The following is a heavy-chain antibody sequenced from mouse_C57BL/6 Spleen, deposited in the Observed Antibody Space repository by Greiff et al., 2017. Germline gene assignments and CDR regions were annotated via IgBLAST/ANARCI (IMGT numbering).Heavy chain of an antibody. CDR3: ARSYYGSSPYCDY. V-gene: IGHV1-72*01. J-gene: IGHJ2*01. CDR1: GYTFTSYW. Sequence: QVQLKQPGAELVKPGASVQLSCKASGYTFTSYWMHWVQQTPGRGLEWIGRIDPNSGGTKYNEKFKSKATLTVDKPSSTANRQLSSLASEDSAGYYCARSYYGSSPYCDYWGQGTTLTGSS. CDR2: IDPNSGGT. D-gene: IGHD1-1*01.